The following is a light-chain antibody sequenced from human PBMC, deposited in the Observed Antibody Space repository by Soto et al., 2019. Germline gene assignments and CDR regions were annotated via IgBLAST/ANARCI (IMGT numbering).Light chain of an antibody. CDR1: QGITSR. CDR2: RAS. CDR3: QQTTTFPLT. Sequence: DIQMTQSPSSVSASVGDRVTITCRASQGITSRLAWYQQKPGKAPKLLIYRASNLQSGVPSRFSGSGSGTDFTLTISGLQPADFATYYCQQTTTFPLTFGGGTKVEIK. V-gene: IGKV1-12*01. J-gene: IGKJ4*01.